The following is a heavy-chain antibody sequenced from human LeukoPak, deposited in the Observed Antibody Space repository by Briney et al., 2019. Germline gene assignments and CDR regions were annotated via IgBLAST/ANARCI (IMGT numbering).Heavy chain of an antibody. V-gene: IGHV4-34*01. CDR1: GGSISSYY. D-gene: IGHD3-10*01. Sequence: PSETLSLTCTVSGGSISSYYWSWIRQPPGKGLEWIGEINHSGSTNYNPSLKSRVTISVDTSKNQFSLKLSSVTAADTAVYYCARGGNFQHWGQGTLVTVSS. CDR2: INHSGST. J-gene: IGHJ1*01. CDR3: ARGGNFQH.